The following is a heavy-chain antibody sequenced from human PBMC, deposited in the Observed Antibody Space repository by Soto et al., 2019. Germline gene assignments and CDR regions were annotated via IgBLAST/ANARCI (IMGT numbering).Heavy chain of an antibody. CDR2: ISSNGGST. D-gene: IGHD6-25*01. CDR1: GFTFSSYA. CDR3: ARALLADHSCMDV. J-gene: IGHJ6*02. Sequence: GGSLRLSCAASGFTFSSYAMHWVRQAPGKGLEYVSAISSNGGSTYYADSVKGRFTISRDNSKNTLYLQMGSLRADDLAVYYCARALLADHSCMDVWGQGTTVTVSS. V-gene: IGHV3-64*02.